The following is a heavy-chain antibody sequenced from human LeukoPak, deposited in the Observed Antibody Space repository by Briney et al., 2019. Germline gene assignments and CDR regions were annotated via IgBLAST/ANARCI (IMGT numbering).Heavy chain of an antibody. D-gene: IGHD5-18*01. Sequence: SQTLSLTCTVSGGSISSGSYYWSWIRQPAGKGLEWIGRIYTSGSTNYNPSLKSRVTISVDTSKNQLSLKLSSVTAADTAVYYCARGHYYVDTAMVNYNWFDPWGQGTLVTVSP. CDR3: ARGHYYVDTAMVNYNWFDP. J-gene: IGHJ5*02. CDR2: IYTSGST. CDR1: GGSISSGSYY. V-gene: IGHV4-61*02.